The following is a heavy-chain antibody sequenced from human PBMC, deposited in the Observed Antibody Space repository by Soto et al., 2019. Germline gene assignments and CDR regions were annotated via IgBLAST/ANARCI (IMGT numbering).Heavy chain of an antibody. V-gene: IGHV3-49*04. Sequence: TGGSLRLSCTASGFTFGDYAMSWVRQAPGKGLEWVGFIRSKAYGGTTEYAASVKGRFTISRDDSKSIAYLQMNSLKTEDTAVYYCTRDDPINWRDREYYFDYWGQGTLVTVSS. CDR2: IRSKAYGGTT. CDR3: TRDDPINWRDREYYFDY. D-gene: IGHD1-1*01. J-gene: IGHJ4*02. CDR1: GFTFGDYA.